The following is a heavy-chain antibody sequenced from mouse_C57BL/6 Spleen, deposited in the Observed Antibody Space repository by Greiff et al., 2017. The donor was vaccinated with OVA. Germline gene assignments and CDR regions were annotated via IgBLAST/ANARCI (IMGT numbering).Heavy chain of an antibody. CDR3: AREAGGGFAY. Sequence: QVQLQESGPGLVQPSQSLSISCTVSGFSLTSYGVHWVRQSPGKGLEWLGVIWSGGSTAYNAAFISRLSISKDNSKSKVFCRMNRLQADYTAIECSAREAGGGFAYWGQGTLVTVSA. CDR1: GFSLTSYG. V-gene: IGHV2-2*01. CDR2: IWSGGST. J-gene: IGHJ3*01.